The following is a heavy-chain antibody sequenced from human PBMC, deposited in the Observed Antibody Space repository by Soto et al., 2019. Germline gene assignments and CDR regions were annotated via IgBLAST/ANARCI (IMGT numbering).Heavy chain of an antibody. D-gene: IGHD3-10*01. CDR3: TTFMVRGVSDAFDI. CDR2: IKSKTDGGTT. V-gene: IGHV3-15*01. Sequence: PGGSLRLSCAASGFTFSNAWMSWVRQAPGKGLEWVGRIKSKTDGGTTDYAAPVKGRFTISRDDSKNTLYLQMNSLKTEDTAVYYCTTFMVRGVSDAFDIWGQGTMVTASS. CDR1: GFTFSNAW. J-gene: IGHJ3*02.